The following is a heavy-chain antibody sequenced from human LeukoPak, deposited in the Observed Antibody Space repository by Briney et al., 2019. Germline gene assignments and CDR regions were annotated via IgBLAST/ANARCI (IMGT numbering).Heavy chain of an antibody. D-gene: IGHD3-3*01. CDR1: GFTFSNAW. Sequence: PGGSLRFSCEASGFTFSNAWMSWAPRVPGKGLKWVGRIKRKTDGGTTDYAAPVKGRFTISRDDSKNTLYLQMNSLKTEDTAVYYCTTEYYDFWSGYPNQNWGQGTLVTVSS. CDR2: IKRKTDGGTT. CDR3: TTEYYDFWSGYPNQN. V-gene: IGHV3-15*01. J-gene: IGHJ4*02.